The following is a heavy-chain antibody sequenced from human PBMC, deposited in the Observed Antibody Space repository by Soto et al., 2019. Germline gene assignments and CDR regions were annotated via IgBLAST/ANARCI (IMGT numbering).Heavy chain of an antibody. D-gene: IGHD3-3*01. V-gene: IGHV5-10-1*01. CDR2: IDPSDSYT. Sequence: GESLKISCKGSGYSFTSYWITWVRQMPGKGLEWMGRIDPSDSYTNYSPSFQGHVTISADKSINTAYLQWSSLKPSDTATYYCAKNSDITIFGVVNGGMDVWGQGTTVTVSS. CDR3: AKNSDITIFGVVNGGMDV. CDR1: GYSFTSYW. J-gene: IGHJ6*02.